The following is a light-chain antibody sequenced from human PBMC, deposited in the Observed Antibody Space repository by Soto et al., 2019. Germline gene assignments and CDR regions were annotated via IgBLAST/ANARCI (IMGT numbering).Light chain of an antibody. V-gene: IGLV4-69*01. Sequence: QAVVTQSPSASASLGASVKLTCTLSSGHSSYAIAWHQQQPEKGPRFLMNLNSDGSHSKGDGISDRFSGSSSGAERYLTISSLQSEDEADYYCQTWGADSVIFGGGTKLTVL. CDR1: SGHSSYA. CDR3: QTWGADSVI. CDR2: LNSDGSH. J-gene: IGLJ2*01.